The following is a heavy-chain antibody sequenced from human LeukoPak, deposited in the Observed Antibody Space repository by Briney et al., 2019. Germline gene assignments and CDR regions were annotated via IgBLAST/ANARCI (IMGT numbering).Heavy chain of an antibody. V-gene: IGHV3-21*01. CDR1: GFTFINYS. CDR3: AREMATMESWLDP. J-gene: IGHJ5*02. D-gene: IGHD5-24*01. Sequence: GGSLRLSCTASGFTFINYSMNWVRQAPGKGLEWVSSISTNSAFIYYADSVRGRFTISRDNTKNSLYLQMNSLKAEDTAIYYCAREMATMESWLDPWGRGTLVTVSS. CDR2: ISTNSAFI.